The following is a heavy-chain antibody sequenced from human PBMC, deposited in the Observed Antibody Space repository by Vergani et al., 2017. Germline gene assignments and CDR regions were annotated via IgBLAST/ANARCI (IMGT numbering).Heavy chain of an antibody. CDR2: INHSGST. Sequence: QVQLQESGPGLVKPSETLSLTCTVSGGSISSDNWSWLRQPPGKGLEWIGEINHSGSTNYNPSLKSRVTISVDTSKNQFSLKLSSVTAADTAVYYCARGRVDYCSSTSCYIFFDYWGQGTLVTVSS. CDR1: GGSISSDN. D-gene: IGHD2-2*02. V-gene: IGHV4-59*12. J-gene: IGHJ4*02. CDR3: ARGRVDYCSSTSCYIFFDY.